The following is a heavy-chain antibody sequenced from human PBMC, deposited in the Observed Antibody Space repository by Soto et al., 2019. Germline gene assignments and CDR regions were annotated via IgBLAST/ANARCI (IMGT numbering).Heavy chain of an antibody. D-gene: IGHD2-15*01. CDR2: ISSSSSYI. Sequence: GGSLRLSCAASGFTFSSYSMNWVRQAPGKGLEWVSSISSSSSYIYYADSVKGRFTISRDNAKNSLYLQMNSLRAEDTAVYYCARARTPLYCSGGSCYSDYWGQGTLVTVSS. J-gene: IGHJ4*02. CDR3: ARARTPLYCSGGSCYSDY. CDR1: GFTFSSYS. V-gene: IGHV3-21*01.